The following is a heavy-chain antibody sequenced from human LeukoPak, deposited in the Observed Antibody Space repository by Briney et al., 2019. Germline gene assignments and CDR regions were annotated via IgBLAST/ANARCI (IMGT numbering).Heavy chain of an antibody. J-gene: IGHJ4*02. V-gene: IGHV2-26*01. Sequence: SGPTLVNPTETLTLTCTVSGFSLSNARMGVSWIRQPPGKALEWLAHIFSNDEKSYSTSLKSRLTISKDTSKSQVFLTMTNMDPVDTATYYCARTDCSSTSCYDFDYWGQGNLVTVSS. CDR3: ARTDCSSTSCYDFDY. CDR1: GFSLSNARMG. CDR2: IFSNDEK. D-gene: IGHD2-2*01.